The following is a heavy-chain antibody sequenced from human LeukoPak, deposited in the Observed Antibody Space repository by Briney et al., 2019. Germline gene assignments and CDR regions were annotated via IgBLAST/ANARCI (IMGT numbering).Heavy chain of an antibody. CDR2: ISSSGSTI. CDR3: ARDGYYYDSSGYWPLHMDV. V-gene: IGHV3-48*03. CDR1: GFTFSSYE. Sequence: GGSLRLSCAASGFTFSSYEMNWVRQAPGKGLEWVSYISSSGSTIYYADSVKGRFTISRDNAKNSLYLQMNSLRAEDTAVYYCARDGYYYDSSGYWPLHMDVWGKGTTVTISS. J-gene: IGHJ6*03. D-gene: IGHD3-22*01.